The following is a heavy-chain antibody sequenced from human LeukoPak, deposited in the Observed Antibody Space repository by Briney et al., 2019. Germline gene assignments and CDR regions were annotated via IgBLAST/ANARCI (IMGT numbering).Heavy chain of an antibody. D-gene: IGHD5-18*01. CDR2: IIPILGIA. CDR1: GGTFSSYT. Sequence: ASVKVSCKASGGTFSSYTISWVRQAPGQGLEWMGRIIPILGIANYAQKFQGRVAITADKSTSTAYMELSSLRSEDTAVYYCARDPGGYSYGYGLYYMDVWGKGTTVTVSS. CDR3: ARDPGGYSYGYGLYYMDV. V-gene: IGHV1-69*04. J-gene: IGHJ6*03.